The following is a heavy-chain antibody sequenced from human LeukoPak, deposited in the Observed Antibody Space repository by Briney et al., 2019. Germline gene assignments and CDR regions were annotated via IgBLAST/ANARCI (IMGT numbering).Heavy chain of an antibody. D-gene: IGHD1-26*01. CDR2: ISLSGGST. Sequence: GGSLRLSCAASGFTFSSYAMSWVRQTPGKGLEWVSTISLSGGSTYYADSVKGRFTISRDNSKNTLYLQMNSLRAEDTAVYYCARWLMRATTRDAFDIWGQGTMVTVSS. CDR3: ARWLMRATTRDAFDI. V-gene: IGHV3-23*01. CDR1: GFTFSSYA. J-gene: IGHJ3*02.